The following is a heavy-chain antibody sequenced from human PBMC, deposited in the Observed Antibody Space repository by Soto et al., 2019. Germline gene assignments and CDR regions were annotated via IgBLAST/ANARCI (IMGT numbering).Heavy chain of an antibody. CDR3: ERDQGGDLDY. Sequence: QVQLQESGPGLMKPSQTLSLTCTVSGASIGRGGYYWTWIRQHPGKALEWMGHIHFSGETNYNPSLMGRLTMSIDTSTNQFSLNLAAVTAADTAMYYCERDQGGDLDYWGQGTLVTVSS. CDR1: GASIGRGGYY. J-gene: IGHJ4*02. CDR2: IHFSGET. D-gene: IGHD2-21*01. V-gene: IGHV4-31*03.